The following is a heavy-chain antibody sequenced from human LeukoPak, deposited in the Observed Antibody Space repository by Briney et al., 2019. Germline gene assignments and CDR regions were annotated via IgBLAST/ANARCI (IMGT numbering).Heavy chain of an antibody. J-gene: IGHJ6*03. CDR2: IFYSGST. CDR3: ARTGSYGRGGFYYYYMDV. V-gene: IGHV4-59*08. CDR1: GGSISSYN. D-gene: IGHD3-10*01. Sequence: SETLSLTCTFSGGSISSYNWSWIRQPLGKGLEWIVYIFYSGSTYYNPSLKSRVTISVDTSKNQFSLKLSSVTATDTAVYYCARTGSYGRGGFYYYYMDVWGKGTTVTISS.